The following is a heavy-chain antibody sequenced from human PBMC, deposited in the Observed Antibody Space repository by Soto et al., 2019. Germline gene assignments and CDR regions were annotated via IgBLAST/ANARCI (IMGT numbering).Heavy chain of an antibody. CDR2: ISTYNGNT. CDR3: ARKLLTAARGLVHIDY. D-gene: IGHD6-6*01. V-gene: IGHV1-18*04. CDR1: GYTFTDYA. J-gene: IGHJ4*02. Sequence: ASVKVSCKASGYTFTDYAITWVRQAPGQGPEWMGWISTYNGNTDYAQKFQGRVTLTRDTSTSTASMELKSLESDDTAMYYCARKLLTAARGLVHIDYWCPGTLVTV.